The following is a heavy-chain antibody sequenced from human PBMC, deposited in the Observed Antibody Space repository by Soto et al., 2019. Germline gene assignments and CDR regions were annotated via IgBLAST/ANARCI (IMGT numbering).Heavy chain of an antibody. J-gene: IGHJ3*02. CDR2: IIPFFGAT. D-gene: IGHD1-26*01. CDR3: AREEGTRSGGPIDSFAS. V-gene: IGHV1-69*01. CDR1: GGTFSDYS. Sequence: QVQLVQSGAAVKQPGSSVKVSCQTSGGTFSDYSITWVRQAPGQGLEWMGGIIPFFGATNYAHKFQGRVTSSADVSTSTVYMELSSLRSDDTAVYYCAREEGTRSGGPIDSFASWCRGTLVTVGS.